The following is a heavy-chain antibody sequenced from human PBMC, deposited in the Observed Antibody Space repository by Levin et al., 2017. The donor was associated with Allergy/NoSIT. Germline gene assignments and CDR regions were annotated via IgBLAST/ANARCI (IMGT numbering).Heavy chain of an antibody. J-gene: IGHJ4*02. Sequence: GGSLRLSCAASGFTFRTYAMSWVRQAPGKGLEWVSCISGSGGSTYYAESVKGRFTISRENSKNTLYLHMNSLRVEDTAVYYCAKSRTTVTPRGFDDWGQGTLVTVSS. D-gene: IGHD4-17*01. CDR1: GFTFRTYA. CDR3: AKSRTTVTPRGFDD. V-gene: IGHV3-23*01. CDR2: ISGSGGST.